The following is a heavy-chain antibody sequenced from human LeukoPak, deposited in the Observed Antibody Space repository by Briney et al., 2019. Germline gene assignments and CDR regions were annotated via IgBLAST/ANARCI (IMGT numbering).Heavy chain of an antibody. J-gene: IGHJ6*02. Sequence: PSETLSLTCAVYGGSFSGYYWSWIRQPPGKGLEWIGEINHSGSTNYNPSPKSRVTISVDTSKNQFSLKLSSVTAADTAVYYCARGDSYGYPLYYYGMDVWGQGTTVTVSS. CDR3: ARGDSYGYPLYYYGMDV. V-gene: IGHV4-34*01. D-gene: IGHD5-18*01. CDR1: GGSFSGYY. CDR2: INHSGST.